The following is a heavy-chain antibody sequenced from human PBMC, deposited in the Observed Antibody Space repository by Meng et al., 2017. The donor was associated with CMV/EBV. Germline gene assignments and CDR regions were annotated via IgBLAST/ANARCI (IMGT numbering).Heavy chain of an antibody. CDR1: GGSISSYY. J-gene: IGHJ4*02. CDR2: IYYSGST. V-gene: IGHV4-59*05. D-gene: IGHD3-10*01. CDR3: ARQNAMVRGVIAG. Sequence: GSLRLSCTVSGGSISSYYWSWIRQHPGKGLEWIGSIYYSGSTYYNPSLKSRVTISVDTSKNQFSLKLSSVTAADTAVYYCARQNAMVRGVIAGWGQGTLVTVSS.